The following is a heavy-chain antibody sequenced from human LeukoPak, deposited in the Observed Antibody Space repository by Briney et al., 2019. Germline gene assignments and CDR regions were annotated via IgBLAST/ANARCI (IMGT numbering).Heavy chain of an antibody. D-gene: IGHD3-22*01. CDR3: AKDPISTYFDY. V-gene: IGHV3-23*01. CDR2: IGAGSGAIT. J-gene: IGHJ4*02. Sequence: GGSLRLSCAASGFTFSSYAMRWVRQAPGKGLEWVSAIGAGSGAITIYAGSVKGRFTISRDNSKNTLYLQMNSLRAEDTAVYYCAKDPISTYFDYWGQGTLVTVSS. CDR1: GFTFSSYA.